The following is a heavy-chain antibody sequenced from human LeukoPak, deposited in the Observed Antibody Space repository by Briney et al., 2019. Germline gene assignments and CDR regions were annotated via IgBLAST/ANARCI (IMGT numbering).Heavy chain of an antibody. J-gene: IGHJ6*02. CDR3: ARGLVVPAAIIMFDPRPNYYYGMDV. CDR2: IVVGSGNT. D-gene: IGHD2-2*01. CDR1: GFTFTSSA. V-gene: IGHV1-58*02. Sequence: SVKVSCKASGFTFTSSAMQWVRQARGQRLEWIGWIVVGSGNTNYAQKFQERVTITRDMSTSTAYMELSSLRSEDTAVYYCARGLVVPAAIIMFDPRPNYYYGMDVWGQGTTVTVSS.